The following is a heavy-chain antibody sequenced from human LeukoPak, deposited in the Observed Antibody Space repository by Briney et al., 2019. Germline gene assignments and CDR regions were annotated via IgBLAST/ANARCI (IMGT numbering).Heavy chain of an antibody. V-gene: IGHV4-31*03. CDR3: ARVRYDSSGYYPSWFDP. CDR1: GGSISSGGYY. J-gene: IGHJ5*02. Sequence: SETLSLTCTVSGGSISSGGYYWSWIRQHPGKGLEWIGYIYYSGSTYYNPSLKSRVTMSEDTSKNQFSLKLSSVTPADTAVYYCARVRYDSSGYYPSWFDPWGQGTLVTVSS. D-gene: IGHD3-22*01. CDR2: IYYSGST.